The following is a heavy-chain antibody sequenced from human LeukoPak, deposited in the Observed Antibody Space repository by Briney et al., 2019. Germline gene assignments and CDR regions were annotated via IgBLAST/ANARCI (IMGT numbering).Heavy chain of an antibody. Sequence: GGSLRLSCAASGFTFSSYWMSWVRQAPGKGLEWVANIRPDGSGKYYVDSVEGRFTISRDNAMNSLFLQMDSLGGEDTAVYYCARDGDMTTFGGTIVPFDYWGQGILVTVSS. D-gene: IGHD3-16*02. CDR1: GFTFSSYW. CDR3: ARDGDMTTFGGTIVPFDY. CDR2: IRPDGSGK. V-gene: IGHV3-7*03. J-gene: IGHJ4*02.